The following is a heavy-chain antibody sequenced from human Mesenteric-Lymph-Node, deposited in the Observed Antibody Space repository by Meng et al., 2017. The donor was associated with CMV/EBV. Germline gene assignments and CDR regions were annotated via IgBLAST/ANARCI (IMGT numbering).Heavy chain of an antibody. CDR2: IYYSGST. D-gene: IGHD3-3*01. Sequence: ISSSSYYWGWIRQPPGKGLEWIGSIYYSGSTYYNPSLKSRVTISVDTSKNQFSLKLSSVTAADTAVYYCARQGLRFLEWLPDNWFDPWGQGTLVTVSS. CDR3: ARQGLRFLEWLPDNWFDP. CDR1: ISSSSYY. J-gene: IGHJ5*02. V-gene: IGHV4-39*01.